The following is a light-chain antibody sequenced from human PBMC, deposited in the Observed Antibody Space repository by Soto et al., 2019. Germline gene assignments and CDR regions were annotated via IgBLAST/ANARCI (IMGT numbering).Light chain of an antibody. CDR3: QQRSNFMYT. J-gene: IGKJ2*01. Sequence: EIVLTQSPATLSLSPGERATLPCRASQSVSSYLAWYQQKPGQAPRLLIYDASNRATGIPARFSGSGSGTDFTLTISSLEPEDFAVYYCQQRSNFMYTFGQGTKLEIK. CDR2: DAS. V-gene: IGKV3-11*01. CDR1: QSVSSY.